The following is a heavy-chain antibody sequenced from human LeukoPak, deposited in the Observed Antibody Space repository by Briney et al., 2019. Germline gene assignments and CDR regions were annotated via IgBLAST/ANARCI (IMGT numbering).Heavy chain of an antibody. D-gene: IGHD6-13*01. V-gene: IGHV4-31*03. CDR3: ARDVRQTGIAAAGTNWFDP. J-gene: IGHJ5*02. Sequence: PSETLSLTCTVSGGSISSGGYNWSWIRQHPGKGLEWVGYIYYSGSTYYNPYLKSRVTISVDTSKNQFSLKLSSVTAADTAVYYCARDVRQTGIAAAGTNWFDPWGQGTLVTVSS. CDR2: IYYSGST. CDR1: GGSISSGGYN.